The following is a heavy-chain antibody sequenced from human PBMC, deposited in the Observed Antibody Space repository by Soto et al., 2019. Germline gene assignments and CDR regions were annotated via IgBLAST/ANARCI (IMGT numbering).Heavy chain of an antibody. Sequence: QITLNESGPTQVNPRQTLTLTCTFSGFSLTTSGVGVGWIRQSPGKAPEWLALIYWDDDKRYSPSLKSRLTITKDTYKNQAVLTMADLHPADTATYYCANRVLRTVFGLVTTNAIYFDFWSQGTPVAVSS. D-gene: IGHD3-3*01. CDR2: IYWDDDK. J-gene: IGHJ4*02. V-gene: IGHV2-5*02. CDR3: ANRVLRTVFGLVTTNAIYFDF. CDR1: GFSLTTSGVG.